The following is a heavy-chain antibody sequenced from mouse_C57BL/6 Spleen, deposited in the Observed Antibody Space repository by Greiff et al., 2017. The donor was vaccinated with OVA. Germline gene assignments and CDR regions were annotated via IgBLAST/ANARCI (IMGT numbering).Heavy chain of an antibody. CDR2: IDPETGGT. CDR3: TRTGTRRAWFAY. D-gene: IGHD4-1*01. Sequence: QVQLQQSGAELVRPGASVTLSCKASGYTFTDYEMHWVKQTPVHGLEWIGAIDPETGGTAYNQKFKGKAILTADKSSSTAYMELRSLTSEDSAVYYCTRTGTRRAWFAYWGQGTLVTVSA. CDR1: GYTFTDYE. V-gene: IGHV1-15*01. J-gene: IGHJ3*01.